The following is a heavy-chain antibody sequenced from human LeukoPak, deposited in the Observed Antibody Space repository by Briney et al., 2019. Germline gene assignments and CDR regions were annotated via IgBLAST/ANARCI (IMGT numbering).Heavy chain of an antibody. CDR3: AKDQGYSYGSGLDY. Sequence: GGSLRLSCAASGFTFSSYGMHWVRQAPGKGLEWVAVISYDGGNKYYADSVKGRFTISRDNSKNTLYLQMNSLRAEDTAVYYCAKDQGYSYGSGLDYWGQGTLVTVSS. V-gene: IGHV3-30*18. J-gene: IGHJ4*02. D-gene: IGHD5-18*01. CDR2: ISYDGGNK. CDR1: GFTFSSYG.